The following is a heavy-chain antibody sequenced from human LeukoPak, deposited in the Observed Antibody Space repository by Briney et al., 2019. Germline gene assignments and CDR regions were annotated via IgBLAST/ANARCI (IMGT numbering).Heavy chain of an antibody. CDR1: GGSISSGGYS. D-gene: IGHD2-15*01. V-gene: IGHV4-30-2*01. Sequence: SETLSLTCAVFGGSISSGGYSWSWIRQPPGKGLEWIGYIYHSGSTYYNPSLKSRVTISVDRSKNQFSLKLSSVTAADTAVYYCAARSGGDPNWFDPWGQGTLVTVSS. J-gene: IGHJ5*02. CDR2: IYHSGST. CDR3: AARSGGDPNWFDP.